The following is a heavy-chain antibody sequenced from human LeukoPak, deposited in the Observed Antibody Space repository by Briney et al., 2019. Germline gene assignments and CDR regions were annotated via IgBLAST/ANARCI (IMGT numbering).Heavy chain of an antibody. V-gene: IGHV4-34*01. J-gene: IGHJ5*02. CDR2: IYYSGST. D-gene: IGHD6-13*01. Sequence: PSETLSLTCAVYGGSFSGYYWSWIRQPPGKGLEWIGSIYYSGSTYYNPSLKSRVTISVDTSENQFSLELSSVTAADTAVYYCARTPRGSSWYERWFDPWGQGTLVTVSS. CDR3: ARTPRGSSWYERWFDP. CDR1: GGSFSGYY.